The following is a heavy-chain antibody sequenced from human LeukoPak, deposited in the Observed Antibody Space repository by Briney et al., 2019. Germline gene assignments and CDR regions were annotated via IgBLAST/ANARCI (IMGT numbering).Heavy chain of an antibody. CDR2: ISGSGGST. Sequence: GGSLRLSCAASGFTLSSYAMSWVRQAPGKGLEWVSAISGSGGSTYYADSVKGRFTISRDNSKNTLYLQLNSLRAEDTAVYYCAKNRIVVVTAIQPSIDYWGQGTLVTVSS. CDR1: GFTLSSYA. V-gene: IGHV3-23*01. J-gene: IGHJ4*02. D-gene: IGHD2-21*02. CDR3: AKNRIVVVTAIQPSIDY.